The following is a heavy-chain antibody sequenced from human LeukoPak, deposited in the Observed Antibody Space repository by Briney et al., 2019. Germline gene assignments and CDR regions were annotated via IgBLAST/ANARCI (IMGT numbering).Heavy chain of an antibody. CDR2: IIPIFGTA. CDR3: ARGRYCSSTSCLNWFDP. V-gene: IGHV1-69*13. D-gene: IGHD2-2*01. CDR1: GGTFSSYA. Sequence: ASVKVSCKASGGTFSSYAISWVRQAPGQGLEWMGGIIPIFGTANYAQKFQGRVTITADESTSTAYMELSSLRSEDTAVYYCARGRYCSSTSCLNWFDPWGQGTLATVSS. J-gene: IGHJ5*02.